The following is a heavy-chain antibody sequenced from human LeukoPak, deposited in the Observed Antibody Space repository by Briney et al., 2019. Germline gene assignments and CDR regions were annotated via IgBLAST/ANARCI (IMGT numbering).Heavy chain of an antibody. CDR3: ARLPAVAGYYYYYYMDV. V-gene: IGHV4-39*01. J-gene: IGHJ6*03. CDR1: GGSISSSSYY. Sequence: SETLSLTCTVSGGSISSSSYYWCWIRQPPGKGLEWIGSIYYSGSTYYNPSLKSRVTISVDTSKNQFSLKLSSVTTADTAVYYCARLPAVAGYYYYYYMDVWGKGTTVTVSS. D-gene: IGHD6-19*01. CDR2: IYYSGST.